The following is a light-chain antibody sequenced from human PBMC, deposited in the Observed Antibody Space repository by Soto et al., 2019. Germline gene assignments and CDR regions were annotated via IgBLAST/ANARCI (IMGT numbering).Light chain of an antibody. CDR3: SSYTSSSTLMV. J-gene: IGLJ2*01. Sequence: LTQPASVSGSPGQSITISCTGTSSDVGGYNYVSWYQQHPGKAPKLMIYDVSNRPSGVSNRFSGSKSGNTASLTISGLQAEDEADYYCSSYTSSSTLMVFGGGTKLTVL. CDR2: DVS. V-gene: IGLV2-14*01. CDR1: SSDVGGYNY.